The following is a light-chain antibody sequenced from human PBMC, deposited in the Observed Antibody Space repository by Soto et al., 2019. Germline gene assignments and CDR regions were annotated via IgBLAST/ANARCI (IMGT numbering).Light chain of an antibody. Sequence: DIQMTQAPSSLSASVGDRVTITCRASQSISNYLNWYQQKPGKAPKLLMYAASSLQSGVPSRFGCSGSGTDFTLTISRLQPEDFATYYCQQSYSTPRTFGQGTKVEIK. CDR3: QQSYSTPRT. J-gene: IGKJ1*01. CDR1: QSISNY. CDR2: AAS. V-gene: IGKV1-39*01.